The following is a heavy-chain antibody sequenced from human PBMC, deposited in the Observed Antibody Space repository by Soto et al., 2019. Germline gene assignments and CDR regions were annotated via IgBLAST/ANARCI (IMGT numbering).Heavy chain of an antibody. CDR1: GYKFTSSC. J-gene: IGHJ5*02. D-gene: IGHD3-22*01. Sequence: GESLKISCRTSGYKFTSSCIAWLRQMPGKGLEWMGIIFPSDSDTRYSPSFQGQVTISADRSTSTVFLQWASLKASDTAVYFCARKDKSGYFNWFDPWGQGTLVTVSS. V-gene: IGHV5-51*01. CDR3: ARKDKSGYFNWFDP. CDR2: IFPSDSDT.